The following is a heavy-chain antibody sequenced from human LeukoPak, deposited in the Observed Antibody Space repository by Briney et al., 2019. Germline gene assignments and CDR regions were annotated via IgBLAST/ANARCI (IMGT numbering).Heavy chain of an antibody. J-gene: IGHJ4*02. CDR3: TKDLSHGGQLPSDY. CDR1: GFTFSSYS. Sequence: GGSLRLSCAASGFTFSSYSMNWVRQAPGKGLEWVSSISSSSSYIYYADSVKGRSTISRDNSKSTLYLQMNSLRAEDTAVYYCTKDLSHGGQLPSDYWGQGTLVTVSS. D-gene: IGHD3-10*01. CDR2: ISSSSSYI. V-gene: IGHV3-21*04.